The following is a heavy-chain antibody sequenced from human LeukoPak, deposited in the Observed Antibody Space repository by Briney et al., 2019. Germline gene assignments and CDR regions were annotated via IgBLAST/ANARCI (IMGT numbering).Heavy chain of an antibody. J-gene: IGHJ4*02. CDR3: ARGGADLDY. V-gene: IGHV1-18*01. CDR1: GYTFNTYG. CDR2: ISAYNGNT. Sequence: EASVKVSCKASGYTFNTYGISWVRQAPGQGLEWMGWISAYNGNTNYAQKFKGRVTMTIDTSTSTVYMELRSLRSDDTAVYYCARGGADLDYWGQGTLVTVSS. D-gene: IGHD4/OR15-4a*01.